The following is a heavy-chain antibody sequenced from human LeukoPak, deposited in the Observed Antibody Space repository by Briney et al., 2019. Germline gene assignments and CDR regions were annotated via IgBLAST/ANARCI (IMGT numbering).Heavy chain of an antibody. CDR2: FDPEDGET. V-gene: IGHV1-24*01. CDR1: GYTLAELS. J-gene: IGHJ3*02. Sequence: ASVKVSCKVSGYTLAELSMHCVRQAPGKGLEWMGGFDPEDGETIYAQKFQGRVTMTEDTSTDTAYMELSSLRSEDTAVYYCATQRFGVVIRAHDAFDIWGQGTMVTVSS. D-gene: IGHD3-3*01. CDR3: ATQRFGVVIRAHDAFDI.